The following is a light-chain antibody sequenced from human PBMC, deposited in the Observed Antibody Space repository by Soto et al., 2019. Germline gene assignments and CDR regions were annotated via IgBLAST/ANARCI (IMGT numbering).Light chain of an antibody. CDR1: SSNIGADYD. Sequence: QSALTQPPSVSGAPGQRVTISCTGSSSNIGADYDVHWYQQFPGTAPKLLIFANTNRPSGVPGRFSGSKSGTSASLAITELQAEDEADYYCQSYDTSLTAFVFGTGTKVTV. V-gene: IGLV1-40*01. J-gene: IGLJ1*01. CDR3: QSYDTSLTAFV. CDR2: ANT.